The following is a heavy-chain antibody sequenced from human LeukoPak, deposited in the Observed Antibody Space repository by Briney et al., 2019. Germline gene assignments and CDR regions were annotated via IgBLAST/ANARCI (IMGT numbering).Heavy chain of an antibody. J-gene: IGHJ4*02. CDR3: ASQRNGASDY. D-gene: IGHD1-1*01. Sequence: PGGSLRLSCAASSFTFSNYWMSWVRQAPGKGLEWLTNIKQNGSEKYYVDSVKGRFTLSRDNAKNSLYLQMNSLRAEDTDVYYCASQRNGASDYWGQGTLVTVSS. CDR2: IKQNGSEK. CDR1: SFTFSNYW. V-gene: IGHV3-7*05.